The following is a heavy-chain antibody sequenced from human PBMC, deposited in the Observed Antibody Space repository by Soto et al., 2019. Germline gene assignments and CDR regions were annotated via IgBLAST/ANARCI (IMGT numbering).Heavy chain of an antibody. V-gene: IGHV1-69*01. Sequence: QVQLVQSGAEVKKPGSSVKVSCKASGGTFSTNAIAWVRQAPGQGLEWMGGIIPIFGTANYAQKFQGRVTITADESTSTAYMEMSSLRSEDTAVYYCARHADAGSFHNWFDPWGQRTLVTVSS. CDR3: ARHADAGSFHNWFDP. CDR2: IIPIFGTA. CDR1: GGTFSTNA. J-gene: IGHJ5*02. D-gene: IGHD2-15*01.